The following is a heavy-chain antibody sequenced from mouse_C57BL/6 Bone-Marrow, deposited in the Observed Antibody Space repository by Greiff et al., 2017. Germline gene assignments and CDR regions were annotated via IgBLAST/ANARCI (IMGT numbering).Heavy chain of an antibody. CDR3: TTITTVVADWYCDV. Sequence: EVKLQESGAELVRPGASVKLSCTASGFNIKDDYMHWVKQRPEQGLEWIGWIDPENGDTEYASKFQGKATITADTSSNTAYLQLSSLTSEDTAVYYCTTITTVVADWYCDVWGTGTTVTVSS. CDR1: GFNIKDDY. J-gene: IGHJ1*03. CDR2: IDPENGDT. D-gene: IGHD1-1*01. V-gene: IGHV14-4*01.